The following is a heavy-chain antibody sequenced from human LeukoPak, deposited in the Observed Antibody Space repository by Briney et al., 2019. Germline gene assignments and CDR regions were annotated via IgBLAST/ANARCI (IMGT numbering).Heavy chain of an antibody. D-gene: IGHD3-3*01. CDR3: ARTERFNDFGKRDFDY. CDR1: GYTFTSYD. CDR2: MNPNSGNT. V-gene: IGHV1-8*01. Sequence: ASVKVSCKASGYTFTSYDINWVRQATGQGLGWMGWMNPNSGNTGYAQKLQGRVTMTRNTSISTAYMELSSLRSEDTAVYYCARTERFNDFGKRDFDYWGQGTLVTVPS. J-gene: IGHJ4*02.